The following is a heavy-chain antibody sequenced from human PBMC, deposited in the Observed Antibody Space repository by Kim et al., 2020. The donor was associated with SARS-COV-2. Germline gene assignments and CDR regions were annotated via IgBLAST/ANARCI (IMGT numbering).Heavy chain of an antibody. V-gene: IGHV4-39*01. J-gene: IGHJ2*01. D-gene: IGHD3-16*01. CDR3: ARAWFGGVFPGFFDL. Sequence: SETLSLTCTVSGYSITTVTYCWGWVRQSPGKGLEWIGSIYHIGSTYYNPSLKSRVTLSVDTSKNQFSLHMNSVTAADTAVYYCARAWFGGVFPGFFDLWG. CDR2: IYHIGST. CDR1: GYSITTVTYC.